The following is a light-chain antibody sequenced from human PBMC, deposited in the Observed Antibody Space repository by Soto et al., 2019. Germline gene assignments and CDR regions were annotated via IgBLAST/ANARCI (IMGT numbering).Light chain of an antibody. CDR3: QQCHNWPIT. Sequence: EIVMTQSPATLSVSPGESATLSCRASQSVSSKLAWHQQKPGQAPRILMYDASTRATGISARFSGSGSGTEFTLTISSLQSEDFAVYYCQQCHNWPITFGQGTRLEI. V-gene: IGKV3-15*01. CDR1: QSVSSK. J-gene: IGKJ5*01. CDR2: DAS.